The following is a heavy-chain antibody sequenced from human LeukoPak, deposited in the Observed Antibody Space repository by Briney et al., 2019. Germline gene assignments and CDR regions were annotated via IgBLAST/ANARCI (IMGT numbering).Heavy chain of an antibody. J-gene: IGHJ4*02. Sequence: PGGSLRLSCAASGFTFSSYAMSWVRQAPGRGLEWVSTISGSGGSTYYADSVKGRFTISRDNSKNTLYLLMNSLRAEDTAVYYCAKGGGSGYYNHFDYWRQGTLVTVSS. V-gene: IGHV3-23*01. D-gene: IGHD3-22*01. CDR3: AKGGGSGYYNHFDY. CDR1: GFTFSSYA. CDR2: ISGSGGST.